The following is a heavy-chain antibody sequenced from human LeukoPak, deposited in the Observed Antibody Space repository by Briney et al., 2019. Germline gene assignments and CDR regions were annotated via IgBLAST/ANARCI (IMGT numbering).Heavy chain of an antibody. V-gene: IGHV1-18*01. CDR1: GYTFTSYG. J-gene: IGHJ5*02. D-gene: IGHD2/OR15-2a*01. CDR3: ARIRSNSWPPFPDH. Sequence: ASVKVSCKASGYTFTSYGISWVRQAPGQGLEWMGWISTYNGDTKYAQRLQGRLTLTTDTSTGTAYMDLRSLRSDDTAVNYCARIRSNSWPPFPDHWGQGTLLIVSS. CDR2: ISTYNGDT.